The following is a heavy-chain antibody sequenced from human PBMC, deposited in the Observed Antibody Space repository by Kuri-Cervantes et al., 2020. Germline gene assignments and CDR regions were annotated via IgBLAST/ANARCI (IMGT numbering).Heavy chain of an antibody. CDR3: ARDGYSGSY. J-gene: IGHJ4*02. CDR1: GFTSGSYG. CDR2: ISSSSSYI. V-gene: IGHV3-21*01. Sequence: GESLKISCAASGFTSGSYGMHWVRQAPGKGLEWVSSISSSSSYIYYADSVKGRFTISRDNAKNSLYLQMNSLRAEDTAVYYCARDGYSGSYWGQGTLVTVSS. D-gene: IGHD1-26*01.